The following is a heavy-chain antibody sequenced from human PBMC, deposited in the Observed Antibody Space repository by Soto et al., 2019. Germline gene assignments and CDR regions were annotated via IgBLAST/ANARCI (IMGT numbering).Heavy chain of an antibody. Sequence: QVQLQESGPGLVKPSQTLSLTCTVSGGSISSGDYYWSWIRQPPGKGLEWIGHIYYSGSTYYNPSLKSRVTISVDTSKNQFSLKLSSVTAADTAVYYCASLWFGVDDAFDIWGQGTMVTVSS. V-gene: IGHV4-30-4*01. J-gene: IGHJ3*02. CDR3: ASLWFGVDDAFDI. CDR1: GGSISSGDYY. D-gene: IGHD3-10*01. CDR2: IYYSGST.